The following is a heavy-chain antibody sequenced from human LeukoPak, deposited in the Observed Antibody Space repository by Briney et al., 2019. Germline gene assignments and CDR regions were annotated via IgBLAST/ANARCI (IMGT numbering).Heavy chain of an antibody. V-gene: IGHV4-34*01. CDR2: INHSGST. Sequence: PSETLSLTCGVYGLSFSDYYWSWIRQPPGKGLEWIGEINHSGSTNYNPSLKSRVTISVDTSKNQFSLKLSSVTAADTAVYYCTYSRAFDYWGQGTLVTVSS. D-gene: IGHD2-15*01. CDR1: GLSFSDYY. J-gene: IGHJ4*02. CDR3: TYSRAFDY.